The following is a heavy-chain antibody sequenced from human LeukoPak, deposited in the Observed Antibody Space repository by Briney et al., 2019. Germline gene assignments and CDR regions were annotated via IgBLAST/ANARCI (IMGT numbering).Heavy chain of an antibody. V-gene: IGHV3-11*01. CDR3: ARSVTYPYSYGMDV. J-gene: IGHJ6*02. CDR2: ISSSGSTI. D-gene: IGHD3-16*01. Sequence: GGSLRLSCAASGFTFSSYWMSWIRQAPGKGLEWVSYISSSGSTIYYADSVKGRFTISRDNAKNSLYLQTNSLRAEDTAVYYCARSVTYPYSYGMDVWGQGTTVTVSS. CDR1: GFTFSSYW.